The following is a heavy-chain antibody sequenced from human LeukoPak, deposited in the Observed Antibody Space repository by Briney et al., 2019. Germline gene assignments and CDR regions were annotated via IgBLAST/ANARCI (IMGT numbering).Heavy chain of an antibody. D-gene: IGHD2-8*01. CDR1: GFTFSTYI. J-gene: IGHJ4*02. V-gene: IGHV3-21*01. CDR2: IGTSASYI. Sequence: GGSLRLSCAASGFTFSTYIMNWVRQTPGKGLEWVSSIGTSASYIYYADSVKGRFTISRDNAKNSLYLEMNSLRVEDTAVYYCARDIGYCTNGVCYIFDYWGQGTLVTVSS. CDR3: ARDIGYCTNGVCYIFDY.